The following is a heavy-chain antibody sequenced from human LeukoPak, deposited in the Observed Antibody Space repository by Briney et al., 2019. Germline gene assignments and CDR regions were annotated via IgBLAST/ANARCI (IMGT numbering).Heavy chain of an antibody. CDR2: FDPEDGET. J-gene: IGHJ4*02. Sequence: ASVKVSCKVSGYTLTELSMHWVRQAPGKGLEWMGGFDPEDGETIYAQKFQGRVTMTEDTSTDTAYMELSSLRSEDTAVYYCATVNLYSSSWYIDYWGQGTLVTVSS. V-gene: IGHV1-24*01. CDR3: ATVNLYSSSWYIDY. CDR1: GYTLTELS. D-gene: IGHD6-13*01.